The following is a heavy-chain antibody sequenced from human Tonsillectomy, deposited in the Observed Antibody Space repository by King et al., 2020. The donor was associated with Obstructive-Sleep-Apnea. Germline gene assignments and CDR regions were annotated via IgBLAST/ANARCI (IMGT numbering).Heavy chain of an antibody. D-gene: IGHD3-22*01. Sequence: QLVQSGAEVKKPGESLRISCKGSGYSFTSYWISWVRQMPGKGLEWMGRIDPSDSYTNYSPSFQGHVTISADKSISTAYLQWSSLKASDTAMYYCARRLGGYYDSSGYYFFDYWGQGTLVTVSS. CDR3: ARRLGGYYDSSGYYFFDY. CDR1: GYSFTSYW. V-gene: IGHV5-10-1*01. CDR2: IDPSDSYT. J-gene: IGHJ4*02.